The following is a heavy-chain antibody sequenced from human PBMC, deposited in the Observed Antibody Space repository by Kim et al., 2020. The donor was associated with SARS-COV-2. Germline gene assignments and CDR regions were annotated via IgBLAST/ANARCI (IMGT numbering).Heavy chain of an antibody. CDR2: ISSSGSTI. D-gene: IGHD5-18*01. CDR1: GFTFSSYE. CDR3: ARETGGYSYGIDY. J-gene: IGHJ4*02. V-gene: IGHV3-48*03. Sequence: GGSLRLSCAASGFTFSSYEMNWVRQAPGKGLEWVSYISSSGSTIYYADSVKGRFTISRDNAKNSLYLQMNSLRAEDTAVYYCARETGGYSYGIDYWGQGTLVTVSS.